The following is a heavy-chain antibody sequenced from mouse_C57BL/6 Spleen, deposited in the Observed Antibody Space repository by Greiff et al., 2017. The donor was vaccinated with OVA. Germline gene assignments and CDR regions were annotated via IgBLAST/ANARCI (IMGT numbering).Heavy chain of an antibody. CDR2: IYPGDGDT. CDR1: GYAFSSYW. V-gene: IGHV1-80*01. J-gene: IGHJ2*01. CDR3: AREYDSYFDY. Sequence: VKLMESGAELVKPGASVKISCKASGYAFSSYWMNWVKQRPGKGLEWIGQIYPGDGDTNYNGKFKGKATLTADKSSSTAYMQLSSLTSEDSAVYFCAREYDSYFDYWGQGTTLTVSS. D-gene: IGHD2-10*02.